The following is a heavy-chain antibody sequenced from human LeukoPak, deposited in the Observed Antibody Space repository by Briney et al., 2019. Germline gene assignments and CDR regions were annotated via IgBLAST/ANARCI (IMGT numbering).Heavy chain of an antibody. D-gene: IGHD3-10*02. Sequence: GESLKISCKGSGYSFTSYWIGWVRQMPGKGLEWMGIIYPGDSDTRYSPSFQGQVTIPADKSISTAYLQWSSLKASDTAMYYCARHTLFGVPRDDAFDIWGQGTMVTVSS. V-gene: IGHV5-51*01. CDR1: GYSFTSYW. J-gene: IGHJ3*02. CDR3: ARHTLFGVPRDDAFDI. CDR2: IYPGDSDT.